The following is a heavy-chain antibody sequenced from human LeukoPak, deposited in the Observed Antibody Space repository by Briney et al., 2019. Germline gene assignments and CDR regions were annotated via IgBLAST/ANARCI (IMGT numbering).Heavy chain of an antibody. J-gene: IGHJ3*02. D-gene: IGHD3-10*01. Sequence: GRSLRLSCAASGFTFSSYSMNWVRQAPGKGLEWVSSISSGSTYIYYADSVKGRFTISRDNTKNSLYLQMNGLRAEDTAVYYCTREGVDVFDIWGQGTMVTVSS. CDR1: GFTFSSYS. V-gene: IGHV3-21*01. CDR3: TREGVDVFDI. CDR2: ISSGSTYI.